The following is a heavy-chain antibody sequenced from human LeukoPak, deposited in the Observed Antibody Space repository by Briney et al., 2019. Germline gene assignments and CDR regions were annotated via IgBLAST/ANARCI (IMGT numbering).Heavy chain of an antibody. CDR3: TTDPPGYSGYDWEADY. J-gene: IGHJ4*02. CDR1: GFTFSNAW. D-gene: IGHD5-12*01. Sequence: PGGSLRLSCAASGFTFSNAWMSWVRQAPGKGLEWVGRIKSKTDGGTTDYAAPVKGRFTISRDDSKNTLYLQMNSLKTEDTAVYYCTTDPPGYSGYDWEADYWGQGTLVTVSS. CDR2: IKSKTDGGTT. V-gene: IGHV3-15*01.